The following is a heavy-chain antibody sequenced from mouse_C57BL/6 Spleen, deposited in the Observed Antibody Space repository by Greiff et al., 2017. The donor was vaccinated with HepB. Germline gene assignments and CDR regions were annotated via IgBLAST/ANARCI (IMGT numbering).Heavy chain of an antibody. D-gene: IGHD4-1*01. V-gene: IGHV7-3*01. Sequence: EVKLVESGGGLVQPGGSLSLSCAASGFTFTDYYMSWVRQPPGKALEWLGFIRNKANGYKTEYSASVKGRFTISRDNSQSILYLQMNALRAEDSATYYCARRGGTWYFDVWGTGTTVTVSS. CDR2: IRNKANGYKT. CDR3: ARRGGTWYFDV. CDR1: GFTFTDYY. J-gene: IGHJ1*03.